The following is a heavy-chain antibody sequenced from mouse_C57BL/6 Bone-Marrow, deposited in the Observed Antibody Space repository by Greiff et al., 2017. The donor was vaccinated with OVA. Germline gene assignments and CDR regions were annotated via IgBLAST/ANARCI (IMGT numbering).Heavy chain of an antibody. D-gene: IGHD3-3*01. J-gene: IGHJ3*01. CDR1: GYTFTSYG. CDR2: IYPRSGNT. V-gene: IGHV1-81*01. Sequence: QVQLKESGAELARPGASVKLSCKASGYTFTSYGISWVKQRTGQGLEWIGEIYPRSGNTYYNEKIKGKATLTADKSSSTAYMELRSLTSEDSAVYFCANLGWFAYWGQGTLVTVSA. CDR3: ANLGWFAY.